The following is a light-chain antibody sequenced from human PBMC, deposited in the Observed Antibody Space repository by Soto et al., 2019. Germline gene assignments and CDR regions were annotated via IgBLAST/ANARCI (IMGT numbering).Light chain of an antibody. CDR3: QQYGTSSGLLT. CDR1: QTLSINS. Sequence: EIVLTQSPDTLSLSPGERATLFCRASQTLSINSLAWYQQKPGQAPRLLIYAASTRHTGIPDRFNGSGSGTDFALTISRLEPEDFAVYYCQQYGTSSGLLTFGPGTKVDIK. V-gene: IGKV3-20*01. J-gene: IGKJ3*01. CDR2: AAS.